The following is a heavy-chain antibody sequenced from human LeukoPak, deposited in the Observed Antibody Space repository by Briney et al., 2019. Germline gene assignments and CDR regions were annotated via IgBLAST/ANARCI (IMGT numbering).Heavy chain of an antibody. J-gene: IGHJ6*02. CDR1: GFSFSSNA. V-gene: IGHV3-23*01. D-gene: IGHD2-15*01. Sequence: PGGSLRLSCAAPGFSFSSNAMNWVRQAPGKGLEWVSGISGSGRTTHHADSVKGRFTISRDNSKNTLYLQMNSLRAEDTAVYYCAKGLGSAHYYVMDVWGQGTTVTVSS. CDR3: AKGLGSAHYYVMDV. CDR2: ISGSGRTT.